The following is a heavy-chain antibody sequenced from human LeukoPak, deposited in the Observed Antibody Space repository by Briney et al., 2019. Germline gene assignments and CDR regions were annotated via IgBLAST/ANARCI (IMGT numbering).Heavy chain of an antibody. CDR1: GYTFTDYY. V-gene: IGHV1-2*02. CDR3: ARDCSGADCYSGNAFDI. J-gene: IGHJ3*02. D-gene: IGHD2-15*01. Sequence: ASVKVSSKTSGYTFTDYYMQWVRQAPGQGLEWMGWINPSDGDTKSARKFQGRVTMTRDTSISTAYLELSRLTSDDTAIYYCARDCSGADCYSGNAFDIWSQGTMVTVSS. CDR2: INPSDGDT.